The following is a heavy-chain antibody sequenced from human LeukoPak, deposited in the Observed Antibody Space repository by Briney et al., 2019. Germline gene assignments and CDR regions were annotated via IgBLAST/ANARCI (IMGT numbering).Heavy chain of an antibody. J-gene: IGHJ5*02. V-gene: IGHV4-34*01. CDR1: GGSFSGYY. Sequence: SETLSLTCAVYGGSFSGYYWSWIRQPPGKGLEWIGEINLSGSTNYNPSLKSRVTISVDTSKNQFSLKLSSVTAADTAVYYCARIKYYFDSSDYFFFDPWGQGILVTVSS. CDR2: INLSGST. CDR3: ARIKYYFDSSDYFFFDP. D-gene: IGHD3-22*01.